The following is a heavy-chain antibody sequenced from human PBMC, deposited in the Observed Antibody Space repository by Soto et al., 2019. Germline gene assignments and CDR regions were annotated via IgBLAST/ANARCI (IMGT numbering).Heavy chain of an antibody. J-gene: IGHJ4*02. CDR2: INGDGGST. CDR1: GFTFSSYW. V-gene: IGHV3-74*01. D-gene: IGHD2-2*01. CDR3: ARGLYLKYGQDY. Sequence: EVQLVESGGGLVQTGGSLRLSCAASGFTFSSYWMHWVRQAPGKGVVWVSRINGDGGSTNYADSVKGRFTISRDNAKNTVYLQVDSLRAEDPAVYYCARGLYLKYGQDYWGQGTLVTVSS.